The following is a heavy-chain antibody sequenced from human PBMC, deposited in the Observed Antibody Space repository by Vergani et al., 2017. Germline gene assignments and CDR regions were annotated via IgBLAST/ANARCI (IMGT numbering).Heavy chain of an antibody. Sequence: QVQLVESGGGVVQPGRSLRLSCAASGFTFSSYGMHWVRQAPGKGLEWVAVISYDGSNKYYADSVKGRFTISRDNSKNTLYLQMNSLRAEDTAVYYCAKSPRSSPVYYYYYMDVWGKGTTVTVSS. CDR2: ISYDGSNK. V-gene: IGHV3-30*18. CDR3: AKSPRSSPVYYYYYMDV. D-gene: IGHD4-17*01. CDR1: GFTFSSYG. J-gene: IGHJ6*03.